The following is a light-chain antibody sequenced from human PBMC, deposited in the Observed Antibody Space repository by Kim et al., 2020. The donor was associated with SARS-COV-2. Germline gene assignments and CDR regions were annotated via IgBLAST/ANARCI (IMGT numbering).Light chain of an antibody. CDR1: QDISKL. CDR3: RQYENLPLT. Sequence: SGGDRVTITCQASQDISKLLSWWQQKPGKAPELLIYDASTLETGVPSRFSGSGFGPDFSFPISILQPQVIATYSCRQYENLPLTFGAGTKVDI. CDR2: DAS. V-gene: IGKV1-33*01. J-gene: IGKJ4*01.